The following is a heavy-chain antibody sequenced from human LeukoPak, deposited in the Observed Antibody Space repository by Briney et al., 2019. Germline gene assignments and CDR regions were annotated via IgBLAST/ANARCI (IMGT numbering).Heavy chain of an antibody. CDR3: ARDGEDHYYDY. V-gene: IGHV3-66*01. CDR2: IYIGGTI. CDR1: GFTVSSNH. J-gene: IGHJ4*02. Sequence: GGSLRLSCAASGFTVSSNHMSWVRQAPGKGLEWVSIIYIGGTIYYADSVKGRFTISRDNSMNTVYLETNSLRAEDTAVYYCARDGEDHYYDYWGQGTLVTVST. D-gene: IGHD7-27*01.